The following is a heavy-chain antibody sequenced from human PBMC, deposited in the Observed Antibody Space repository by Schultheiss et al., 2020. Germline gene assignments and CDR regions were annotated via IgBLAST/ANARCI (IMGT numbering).Heavy chain of an antibody. CDR3: ARGMEGGY. V-gene: IGHV1-2*06. CDR1: GGTFSSYA. J-gene: IGHJ4*02. D-gene: IGHD2-15*01. CDR2: INPNSGGT. Sequence: ASVKVSCKASGGTFSSYAISWVRQAPGQGLEWMGRINPNSGGTNYAQKFQGRVTMTRDTSISTAYMELSRLRSDDTAVYYCARGMEGGYWGQGTLVTVSA.